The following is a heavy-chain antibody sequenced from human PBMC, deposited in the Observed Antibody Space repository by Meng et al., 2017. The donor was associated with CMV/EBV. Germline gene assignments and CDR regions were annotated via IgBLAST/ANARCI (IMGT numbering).Heavy chain of an antibody. Sequence: GESLKISCAASGFTFSSYSMNWVRQAPGKGLEWVSYISSSSSTIYYADSVKGRFTISRDNAKNSLYLQMNSLRAEGTAVYYCARRGRYFDWALNYFDYWGQGTLVTVSS. CDR2: ISSSSSTI. CDR1: GFTFSSYS. J-gene: IGHJ4*02. V-gene: IGHV3-48*04. D-gene: IGHD3-9*01. CDR3: ARRGRYFDWALNYFDY.